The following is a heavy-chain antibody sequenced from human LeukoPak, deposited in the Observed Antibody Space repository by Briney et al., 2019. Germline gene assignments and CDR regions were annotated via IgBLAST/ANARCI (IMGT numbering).Heavy chain of an antibody. CDR2: TSSSDAGT. CDR3: ARGVITNFDY. V-gene: IGHV3-23*01. Sequence: GGSLRLSCAASGFTLNNYAMSWVRQVPGKGLEWVSATSSSDAGTYHADSVRGRFTISRDNSKNTLYLQMNSLRAEDAAVYYCARGVITNFDYWGQGTLVTVSS. D-gene: IGHD3-22*01. CDR1: GFTLNNYA. J-gene: IGHJ4*02.